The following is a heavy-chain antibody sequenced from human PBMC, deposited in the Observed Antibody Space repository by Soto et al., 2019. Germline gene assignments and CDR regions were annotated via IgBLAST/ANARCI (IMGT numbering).Heavy chain of an antibody. CDR2: TYYRSKWYN. CDR1: GDSVSSNSAA. Sequence: KQSQTLSLTCAISGDSVSSNSAAWNWIRQSPSRGLEWLGRTYYRSKWYNDYAVSVKSRITINPDTSKNQFSLQLNSVTPEDTAVYYCAREAFGFYDSSGYPLAYYFDYWGQGTLVTVSS. V-gene: IGHV6-1*01. D-gene: IGHD3-22*01. CDR3: AREAFGFYDSSGYPLAYYFDY. J-gene: IGHJ4*02.